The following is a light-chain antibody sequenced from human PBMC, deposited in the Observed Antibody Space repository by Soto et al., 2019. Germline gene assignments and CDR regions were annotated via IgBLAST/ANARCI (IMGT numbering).Light chain of an antibody. V-gene: IGKV1-17*01. CDR3: LQHNNYPWT. J-gene: IGKJ1*01. Sequence: DIQMTQSPSSLSASVGDRVTITCRASQGIRNDVGWYQQKPGKAPKRLIYAAFNLQSGVTSRFSGRASGTEFTLTISSLQPEDFATYYCLQHNNYPWTFGQGTKVEIK. CDR1: QGIRND. CDR2: AAF.